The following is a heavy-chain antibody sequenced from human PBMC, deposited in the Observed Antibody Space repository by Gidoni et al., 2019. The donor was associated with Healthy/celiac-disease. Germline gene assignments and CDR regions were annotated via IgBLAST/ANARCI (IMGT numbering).Heavy chain of an antibody. D-gene: IGHD6-19*01. Sequence: QVQLVQSGAEVKKPGSSVKVSCKASGGPFSRYAISWVRQAPGQGLEWMGRIIPILGIANYAQKFQGRVTITADKSTSTAYMELSSLRSEDTAVYYCARERAYSSQGYYYGMDVWGQGTTVTVSS. CDR3: ARERAYSSQGYYYGMDV. CDR1: GGPFSRYA. CDR2: IIPILGIA. V-gene: IGHV1-69*04. J-gene: IGHJ6*02.